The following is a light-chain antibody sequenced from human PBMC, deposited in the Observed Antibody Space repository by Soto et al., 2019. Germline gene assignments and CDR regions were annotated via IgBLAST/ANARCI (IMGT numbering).Light chain of an antibody. CDR3: QQHSHWPPWT. J-gene: IGKJ1*01. CDR1: QSVSSN. V-gene: IGKV3-15*01. CDR2: GAS. Sequence: EIVMTQSPATLSVSPGERSTLSCRASQSVSSNLAWYQQKPGQAPRLLIYGASTRATGIPARFSGSGSGTEFTLTISNLEPEDFAVYYCQQHSHWPPWTFGQGTTGDIK.